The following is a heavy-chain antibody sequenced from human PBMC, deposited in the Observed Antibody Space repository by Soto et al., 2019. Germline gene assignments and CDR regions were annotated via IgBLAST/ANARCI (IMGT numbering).Heavy chain of an antibody. Sequence: PGGSLRLSCAASGFTFDDYTMHWVRQAPGKGLEWVSLISWDGGSTYYADSVKGRFTISRDNSQNTLYLLMDSLRAEDTAVYYCAKNYFFDNWGQGAPVTVSS. CDR2: ISWDGGST. CDR1: GFTFDDYT. V-gene: IGHV3-43*01. CDR3: AKNYFFDN. J-gene: IGHJ4*02.